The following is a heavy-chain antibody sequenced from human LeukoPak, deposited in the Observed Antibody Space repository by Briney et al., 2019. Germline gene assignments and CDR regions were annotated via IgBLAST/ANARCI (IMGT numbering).Heavy chain of an antibody. CDR2: INGYNGYT. D-gene: IGHD1-26*01. J-gene: IGHJ4*02. Sequence: ASVKVSCKASGYTFSDYGISWLRQAPGQGLEWMGWINGYNGYTNYGQNFQGRVTVTTDTSTNTAYMELRSLRYDDTAIYYCARDGGTYYYFDHWGQGTLVTVSS. CDR3: ARDGGTYYYFDH. CDR1: GYTFSDYG. V-gene: IGHV1-18*01.